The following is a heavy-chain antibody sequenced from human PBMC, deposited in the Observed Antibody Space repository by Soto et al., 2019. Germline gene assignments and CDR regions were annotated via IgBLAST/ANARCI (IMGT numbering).Heavy chain of an antibody. CDR3: ARADSYFDY. J-gene: IGHJ4*02. CDR1: GYTFPSYE. CDR2: MNPTSGNT. Sequence: HVQLVQSGAEVKKPGASVKVSCKTSGYTFPSYEINWVRQAPGQGLEWMGWMNPTSGNTGYAQKYQGRGSMTRDTSISTAYMELNSLRSEDTAVYYCARADSYFDYWGQGTLVTVSS. V-gene: IGHV1-8*01. D-gene: IGHD4-4*01.